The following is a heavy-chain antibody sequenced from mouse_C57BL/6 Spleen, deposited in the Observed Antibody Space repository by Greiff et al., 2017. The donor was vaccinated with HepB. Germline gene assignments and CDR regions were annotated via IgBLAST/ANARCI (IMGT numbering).Heavy chain of an antibody. Sequence: VMLVESGPGLVQPSQSLSITCTVSGFSLTSYGVHWARQSPGKGLEWLGVIWSGGSTDYNAAFISRLSISKDNSKSQVFFKMNSLQADDTAIYYCARTVDDGAWFAYWGQGTLVTVSA. D-gene: IGHD1-1*01. CDR3: ARTVDDGAWFAY. CDR1: GFSLTSYG. CDR2: IWSGGST. J-gene: IGHJ3*01. V-gene: IGHV2-2*01.